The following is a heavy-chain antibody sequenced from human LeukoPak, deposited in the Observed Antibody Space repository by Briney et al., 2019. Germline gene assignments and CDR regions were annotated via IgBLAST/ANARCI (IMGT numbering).Heavy chain of an antibody. D-gene: IGHD5-24*01. J-gene: IGHJ4*02. CDR2: IYSCGST. CDR3: ARDSGDGYNPYYFDY. V-gene: IGHV3-66*01. CDR1: GYTVSSNY. Sequence: GGSLRLSCAASGYTVSSNYMSWVRQAPGKGLEWVSVIYSCGSTYYADSVKGRFTISRDNSKNTLYLQMNSLRAEDTAVYYCARDSGDGYNPYYFDYWGQGTLVTVSS.